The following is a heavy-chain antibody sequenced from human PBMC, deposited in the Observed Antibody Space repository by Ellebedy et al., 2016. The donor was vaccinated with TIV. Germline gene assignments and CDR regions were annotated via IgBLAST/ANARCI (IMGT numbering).Heavy chain of an antibody. D-gene: IGHD2-21*01. J-gene: IGHJ4*02. CDR3: ARARHSY. CDR1: GFTFSNAW. CDR2: ISSSSSTI. V-gene: IGHV3-48*04. Sequence: GGSLRLSXAGSGFTFSNAWMSWVRQAPGKGLEWVSYISSSSSTIYYADSVKGRFTISRDNAKNSLYLQMNSLRAEDTAVYYCARARHSYWGQGTLVTVSS.